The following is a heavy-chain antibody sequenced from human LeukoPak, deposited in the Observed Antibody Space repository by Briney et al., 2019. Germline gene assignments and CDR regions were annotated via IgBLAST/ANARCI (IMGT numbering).Heavy chain of an antibody. D-gene: IGHD5-12*01. V-gene: IGHV3-7*05. Sequence: GGSLRLSCTAAGFSLSMYWMSWVRQAPGKGLEWVANIRSDGVEKYYVDSVRGRFTISTDTAKNTLYLQMNSLRADDTAVYYCAREFTGYGNTDYWGQGTLVTVSS. CDR1: GFSLSMYW. CDR2: IRSDGVEK. J-gene: IGHJ4*02. CDR3: AREFTGYGNTDY.